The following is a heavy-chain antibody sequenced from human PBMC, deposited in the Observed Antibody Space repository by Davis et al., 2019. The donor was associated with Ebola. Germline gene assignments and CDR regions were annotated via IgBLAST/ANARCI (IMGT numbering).Heavy chain of an antibody. CDR2: IRSKAYGGKT. V-gene: IGHV3-49*04. Sequence: GESLKISCTTSGFTFGDYAMNWVRQAPGKGLEWVGFIRSKAYGGKTQYAASVKGRVTISRDDSKSIAYLQVNSLKTEDTAVYFCTTSGYYDSRVINAMDVWGKGITVTVSS. D-gene: IGHD3-22*01. CDR1: GFTFGDYA. CDR3: TTSGYYDSRVINAMDV. J-gene: IGHJ6*04.